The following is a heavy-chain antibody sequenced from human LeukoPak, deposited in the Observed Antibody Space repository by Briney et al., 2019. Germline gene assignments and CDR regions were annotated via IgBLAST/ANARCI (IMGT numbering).Heavy chain of an antibody. CDR1: GFTFSSYS. CDR3: AKGRGGSGYWASDY. V-gene: IGHV3-23*01. CDR2: ISGSSGTT. D-gene: IGHD3-22*01. J-gene: IGHJ4*02. Sequence: GGSLRLSCAASGFTFSSYSMNWVRQTPGKGLEWVSGISGSSGTTYYADSVKGRFTISRDNSKNTLYLQMNSLRAEDTAVYHCAKGRGGSGYWASDYWGRGTLVTVSS.